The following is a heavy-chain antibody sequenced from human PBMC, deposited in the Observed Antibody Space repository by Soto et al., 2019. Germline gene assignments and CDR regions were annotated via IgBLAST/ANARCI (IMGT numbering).Heavy chain of an antibody. CDR1: GFTFSSYS. Sequence: GGSLRLSCAASGFTFSSYSMNWVRQAPGKGLEWVSSISSSSSYIYYADSVKGRFTISRDNAKNSLYLQMNSLRAEDTAVDYCARDLARGDDDEIMVRGVIITPLRTSADVSRGINWFDPWGQGTLVTVSS. J-gene: IGHJ5*02. V-gene: IGHV3-21*01. CDR3: ARDLARGDDDEIMVRGVIITPLRTSADVSRGINWFDP. D-gene: IGHD3-10*01. CDR2: ISSSSSYI.